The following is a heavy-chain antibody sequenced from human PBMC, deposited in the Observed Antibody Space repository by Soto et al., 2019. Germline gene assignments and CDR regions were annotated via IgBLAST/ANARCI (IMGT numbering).Heavy chain of an antibody. J-gene: IGHJ4*02. V-gene: IGHV4-34*01. Sequence: QVQLQQWGAGLLKPSETLSLTCAVHGGSFSGHYWSWIRQPPGKGLEWIGEINHSGSTNYNPSLKSRVTISVDTSKNQFSLTLSSVTAADTAVYYCASGWDHYDRPVDYWGQGTLVTVSA. D-gene: IGHD3-22*01. CDR3: ASGWDHYDRPVDY. CDR2: INHSGST. CDR1: GGSFSGHY.